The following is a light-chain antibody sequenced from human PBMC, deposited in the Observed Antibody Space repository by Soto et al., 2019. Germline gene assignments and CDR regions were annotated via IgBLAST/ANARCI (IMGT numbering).Light chain of an antibody. J-gene: IGKJ4*01. V-gene: IGKV1-27*01. CDR3: QKYNTAPLT. CDR1: QGINNY. Sequence: DIKMTQSPSSLSASVGDRVTITCRASQGINNYLSWYQQRPGNVPKLLIYAASTLQSVVPSRFSGSGSGKDFTLTISSLQPEDFATYYCQKYNTAPLTFGGGTKVEIK. CDR2: AAS.